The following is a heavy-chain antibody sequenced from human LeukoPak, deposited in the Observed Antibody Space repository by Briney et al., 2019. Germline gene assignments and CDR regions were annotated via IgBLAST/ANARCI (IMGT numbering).Heavy chain of an antibody. D-gene: IGHD6-19*01. CDR3: ARADGSVAGPPSGH. V-gene: IGHV3-30-3*01. J-gene: IGHJ4*02. Sequence: GGSLRLSCAASGFAFSSYAMHWVRQAPGKGLEWVAIISYDGSDKYYADSVKGRLTISRDNSKSTLYLQMISLRTEDTAVYYCARADGSVAGPPSGHWGQGTLVTVSS. CDR2: ISYDGSDK. CDR1: GFAFSSYA.